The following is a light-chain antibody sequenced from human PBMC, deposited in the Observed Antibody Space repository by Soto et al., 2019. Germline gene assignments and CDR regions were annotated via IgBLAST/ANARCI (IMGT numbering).Light chain of an antibody. Sequence: QSALTQPASVSGSPGQSITISCTGTGSDVGGYDYVSWNQHHPGKAPKVMIYEVTNRPSGVSNRFSGSKSGNTASLTISGLLAEDEADYYCSSYTSSSTYVFGTGTKVTVL. CDR3: SSYTSSSTYV. CDR1: GSDVGGYDY. J-gene: IGLJ1*01. CDR2: EVT. V-gene: IGLV2-14*01.